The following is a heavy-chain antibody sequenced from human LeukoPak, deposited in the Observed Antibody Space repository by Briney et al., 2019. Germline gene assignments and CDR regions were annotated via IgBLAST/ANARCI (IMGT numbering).Heavy chain of an antibody. V-gene: IGHV4-34*01. CDR2: INHSGST. Sequence: EPSETLSLTCAVYGGSFSGYYWSWIRQPPGKGLEWIGEINHSGSTNYNPSLKSRVTISVDTSKNQFSLKLSSVTAADTAVYYCARRRYCSSTSCYFHRAYNWFDPWGRGTLVTVSS. CDR1: GGSFSGYY. CDR3: ARRRYCSSTSCYFHRAYNWFDP. J-gene: IGHJ5*02. D-gene: IGHD2-2*01.